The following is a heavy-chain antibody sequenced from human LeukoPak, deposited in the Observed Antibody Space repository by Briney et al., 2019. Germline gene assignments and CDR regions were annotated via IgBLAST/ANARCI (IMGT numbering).Heavy chain of an antibody. CDR3: ARFYDY. CDR1: GGSISSGSYY. CDR2: IYTSGST. J-gene: IGHJ4*02. V-gene: IGHV4-61*02. Sequence: SETLSLTCTVPGGSISSGSYYWSWIRQPAGKGLEWIGRIYTSGSTNYNPSLKSRVTISVDTSKNQFSLKLSSVTAADTAVYYCARFYDYWGQGTLVTVSS.